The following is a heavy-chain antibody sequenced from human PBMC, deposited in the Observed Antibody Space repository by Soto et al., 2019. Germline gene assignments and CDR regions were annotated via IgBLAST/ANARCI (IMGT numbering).Heavy chain of an antibody. D-gene: IGHD2-2*01. CDR2: VSGDGDTT. V-gene: IGHV3-74*01. J-gene: IGHJ6*02. Sequence: VQLVESGGGLVQPGESLRLSCAASGFTFSNFWMHWVRQAPGKGLVWVSRVSGDGDTTSYADSVKGRFTISRDNAKDTLYLQMNSLRAEDTAVYYCARAPGGYYAMDVWGQGTTVTVSS. CDR1: GFTFSNFW. CDR3: ARAPGGYYAMDV.